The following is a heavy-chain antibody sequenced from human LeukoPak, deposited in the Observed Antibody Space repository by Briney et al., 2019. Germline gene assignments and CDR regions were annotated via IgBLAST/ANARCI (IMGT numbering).Heavy chain of an antibody. CDR3: AREGVRLGELSLIDY. D-gene: IGHD3-16*02. CDR2: ISYDGSNK. V-gene: IGHV3-30*04. Sequence: GGSLRLSCAASGFTFSSYAMHWVRQAPGKGLEWVAVISYDGSNKYYADSVKGRFTISRDNSKNTLYLQMNSLRAEDTAVYYCAREGVRLGELSLIDYWGQGTLVTVSS. CDR1: GFTFSSYA. J-gene: IGHJ4*02.